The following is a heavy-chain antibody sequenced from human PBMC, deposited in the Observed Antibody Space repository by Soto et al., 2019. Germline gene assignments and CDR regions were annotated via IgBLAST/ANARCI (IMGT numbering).Heavy chain of an antibody. Sequence: ASVKVSCKASGGTFSSYAISWVRQAPGQGLEWMGGIIPIFGTANYAQKFQGRVTITADKSTSTAYMELSSLRSEDTAVYYCAREVGDGYNWHAAFDIWGQGTMVTV. D-gene: IGHD5-12*01. V-gene: IGHV1-69*06. CDR1: GGTFSSYA. CDR2: IIPIFGTA. CDR3: AREVGDGYNWHAAFDI. J-gene: IGHJ3*02.